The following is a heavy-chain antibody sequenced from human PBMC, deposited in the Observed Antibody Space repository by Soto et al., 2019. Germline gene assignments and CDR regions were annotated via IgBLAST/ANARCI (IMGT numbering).Heavy chain of an antibody. CDR2: IYHSGST. J-gene: IGHJ5*02. CDR3: ARVGPYCGGDCYSPPP. V-gene: IGHV4-38-2*01. CDR1: GYSIRNGYY. D-gene: IGHD2-21*02. Sequence: SETLSLTCAVSGYSIRNGYYWGWIRQPPGEGLEWVGTIYHSGSTYYNPSLKSRVTISVDASENHFSLKLSSVTAADTAVYYCARVGPYCGGDCYSPPPWGQGTLVTVSS.